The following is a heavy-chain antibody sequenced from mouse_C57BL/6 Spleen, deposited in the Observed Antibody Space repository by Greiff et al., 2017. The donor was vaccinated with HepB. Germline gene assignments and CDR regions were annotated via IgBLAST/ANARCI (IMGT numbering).Heavy chain of an antibody. D-gene: IGHD1-1*01. CDR2: INYDGSST. V-gene: IGHV5-16*01. CDR1: GFTFSDYY. J-gene: IGHJ2*01. CDR3: ARAPYGRQYYFDY. Sequence: EVMLVESEGGLVQPGSSMKLSCTASGFTFSDYYMAWVRQVPEKGLEWVANINYDGSSTYYLDSLKSRFIISRDNAKNILYLQMSRLKSEDTATYYCARAPYGRQYYFDYWGQGTTLTVSS.